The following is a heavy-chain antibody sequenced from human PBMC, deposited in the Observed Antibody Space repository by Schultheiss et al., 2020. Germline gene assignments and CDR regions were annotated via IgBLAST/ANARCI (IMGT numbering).Heavy chain of an antibody. Sequence: SETLSLTCTVSGGSISSSSYYWGWIRQPPGKGLEWIGSIYYSGSTYYNPSLKSRVTISVDTSKNQFSLKLSSVTAADTAVYYCARHAGYCSGGSCYSEWEDTAMVTPPLKSHFDYWGQGTLVTVSS. CDR3: ARHAGYCSGGSCYSEWEDTAMVTPPLKSHFDY. CDR1: GGSISSSSYY. V-gene: IGHV4-39*01. D-gene: IGHD2-15*01. J-gene: IGHJ4*02. CDR2: IYYSGST.